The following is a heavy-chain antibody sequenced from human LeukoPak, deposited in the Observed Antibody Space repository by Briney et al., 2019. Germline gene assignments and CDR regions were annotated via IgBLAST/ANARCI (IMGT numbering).Heavy chain of an antibody. CDR1: GFTFSIYG. V-gene: IGHV3-64*01. J-gene: IGHJ4*02. CDR3: ARGIRWASDY. D-gene: IGHD4-23*01. CDR2: ITSSGGTT. Sequence: GRSLRLSCAASGFTFSIYGMVWVRQAPGKGLEYVSGITSSGGTTYYGNSVKGRFTISRDNSKDTLYLQMGSLRTEDMAVYYCARGIRWASDYWGQGSLVTVAS.